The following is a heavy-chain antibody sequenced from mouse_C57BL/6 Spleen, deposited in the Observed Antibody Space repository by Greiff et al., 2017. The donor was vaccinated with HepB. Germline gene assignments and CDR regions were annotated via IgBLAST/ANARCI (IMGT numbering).Heavy chain of an antibody. CDR1: GFTFSDYG. CDR3: AITTGSYWYFDV. V-gene: IGHV5-17*01. D-gene: IGHD2-12*01. CDR2: ISSGSSTI. Sequence: EVKLEESGGGLVKPGGSLKLSCAASGFTFSDYGMHWVRQAPEKGLEWVAYISSGSSTIYYADTVKGRFTISRDNAKNTLFLQMTSLRSEDTAMYYCAITTGSYWYFDVWGTGTTVTVSS. J-gene: IGHJ1*03.